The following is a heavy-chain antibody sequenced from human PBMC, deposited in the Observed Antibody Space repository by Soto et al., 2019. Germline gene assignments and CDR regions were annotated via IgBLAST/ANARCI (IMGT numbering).Heavy chain of an antibody. CDR1: GGSISRYY. V-gene: IGHV4-59*08. D-gene: IGHD4-17*01. Sequence: QVQLEESGPGLVKPSETLSLTCTVSGGSISRYYWSWIRQSPGKGLEWIGYIYHTGTTDYNPSLKSRVTISVDTSKKQFSLRLRSVTAADPAIYYGARLSAGHGDNHDYWGQGTLVTVSS. J-gene: IGHJ4*02. CDR3: ARLSAGHGDNHDY. CDR2: IYHTGTT.